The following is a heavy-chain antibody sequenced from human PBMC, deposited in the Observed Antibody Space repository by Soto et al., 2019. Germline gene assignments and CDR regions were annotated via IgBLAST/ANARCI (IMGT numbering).Heavy chain of an antibody. Sequence: QVQLVQSGAEVKKPGSSVKVSCKASGGTFSSYAISWVRQAPGQGLEWMGGIIPIFGTANYAQKFQGRVXIXAXGPTSTAYMELSSLRSEDTAVYYCAAYGSCWFYVDYWGQGTLVTGSS. V-gene: IGHV1-69*12. CDR3: AAYGSCWFYVDY. CDR2: IIPIFGTA. CDR1: GGTFSSYA. D-gene: IGHD6-19*01. J-gene: IGHJ4*02.